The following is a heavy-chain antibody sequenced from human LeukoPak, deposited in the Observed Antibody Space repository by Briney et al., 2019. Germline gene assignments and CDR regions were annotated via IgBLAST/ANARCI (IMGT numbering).Heavy chain of an antibody. J-gene: IGHJ3*02. CDR2: INHSGST. CDR1: GGSFSGYY. CDR3: ARSYRGTFDI. V-gene: IGHV4-34*01. D-gene: IGHD3-10*01. Sequence: PSETLSLTCTVYGGSFSGYYWSWIRQPPGKGLEWIGEINHSGSTNYNPSLKSRVTISVDTSKNQFSLKLSSVTAADTAVYYCARSYRGTFDIWGQGTMVIVSS.